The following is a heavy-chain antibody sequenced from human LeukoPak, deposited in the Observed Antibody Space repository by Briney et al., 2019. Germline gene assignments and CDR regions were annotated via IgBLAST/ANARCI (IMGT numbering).Heavy chain of an antibody. V-gene: IGHV1-69*06. Sequence: GCSVKVSCKASGGTFSSYAISWVRQAPGQGLEWMGGIIHIFGTANYAQKFQGRVTITADKSTSTAYMELSSLRSEATAVYYCARGFYEPRRYYYYGMDVWGKGTTVTVSS. CDR2: IIHIFGTA. CDR3: ARGFYEPRRYYYYGMDV. D-gene: IGHD5/OR15-5a*01. CDR1: GGTFSSYA. J-gene: IGHJ6*04.